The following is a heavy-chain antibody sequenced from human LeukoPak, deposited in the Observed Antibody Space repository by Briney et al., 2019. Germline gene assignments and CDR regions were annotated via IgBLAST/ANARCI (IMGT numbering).Heavy chain of an antibody. J-gene: IGHJ4*02. CDR1: GFTFSSYA. Sequence: GGSLRRSCAASGFTFSSYAMSWVRQAPGKGLEWVLVISGSGGSKYYVDSVKDRFIISRDNCKNTLYLQMNSLRAEDTAVYYCAKEAWEGLGLFDCWGQGSLVTVSS. V-gene: IGHV3-23*01. CDR3: AKEAWEGLGLFDC. D-gene: IGHD1-26*01. CDR2: ISGSGGSK.